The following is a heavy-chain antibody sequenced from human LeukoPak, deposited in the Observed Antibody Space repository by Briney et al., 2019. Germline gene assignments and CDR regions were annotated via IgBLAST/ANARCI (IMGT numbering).Heavy chain of an antibody. V-gene: IGHV4-59*01. CDR3: ARERDCSGGSCPFDY. CDR2: IYYSGST. Sequence: PSETLSLTCTVSGGSISSYYWSWIRQPPGKGLEWIGYIYYSGSTNYNPSLKSRVTISVDTSKNQFSLKLSSVTAADTAVYYCARERDCSGGSCPFDYWGQGTLVTVSS. J-gene: IGHJ4*02. CDR1: GGSISSYY. D-gene: IGHD2-15*01.